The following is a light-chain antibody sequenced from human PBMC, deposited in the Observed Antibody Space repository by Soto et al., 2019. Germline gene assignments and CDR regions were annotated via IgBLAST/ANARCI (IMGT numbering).Light chain of an antibody. V-gene: IGLV1-51*01. CDR2: DNS. Sequence: QSVLTQPPSVSAAPGQKVTISCPGRSSNIGTNYVSWYQQLPGRAPKLVIFDNSKRPSGIPDRFSGSKSGSSATLGVTGLQTGDEADYYCGTWDSDLSAEVFGGGTKLTVL. CDR3: GTWDSDLSAEV. J-gene: IGLJ3*02. CDR1: SSNIGTNY.